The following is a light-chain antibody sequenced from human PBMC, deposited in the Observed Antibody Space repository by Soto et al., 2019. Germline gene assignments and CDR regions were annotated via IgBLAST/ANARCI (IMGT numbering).Light chain of an antibody. CDR3: QPYGDPRT. J-gene: IGKJ1*01. CDR1: QNVDSNY. V-gene: IGKV3-20*01. Sequence: EIVLTQSPGTLSLSPGERANLSCRASQNVDSNYLAWYQQKPGQAPRIIIYGASSRATGVPDRFSGSGSGTDFTLTIRRLEPEDFAVYCCQPYGDPRTFGQGTKVDIK. CDR2: GAS.